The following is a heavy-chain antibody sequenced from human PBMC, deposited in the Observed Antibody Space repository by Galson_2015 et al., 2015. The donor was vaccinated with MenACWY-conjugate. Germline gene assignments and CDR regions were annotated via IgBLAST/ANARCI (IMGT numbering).Heavy chain of an antibody. Sequence: SLRLSCAASGFSLSTYGMHWVRQAPGKGLEWVAFIHFDGNDKFYRDSVKGRFTISRDISNNTVYLQLNSPRPDDTALDYCARDGARRGNWNYGGSNFDYWGQG. D-gene: IGHD1-7*01. CDR3: ARDGARRGNWNYGGSNFDY. CDR2: IHFDGNDK. V-gene: IGHV3-30*02. J-gene: IGHJ4*02. CDR1: GFSLSTYG.